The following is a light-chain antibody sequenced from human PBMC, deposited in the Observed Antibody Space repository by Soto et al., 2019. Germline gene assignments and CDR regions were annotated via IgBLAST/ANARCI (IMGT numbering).Light chain of an antibody. V-gene: IGKV1-5*01. Sequence: DIQRTQSRSSLSASXXDRVXITCLASQSISTWLAWYQQKPGKAPNXXIYDASTLQSGAPSRFSGSGSGTEFTLTISSLQPDDLATYYCQQYNRYPITFGQGTRLEIK. CDR2: DAS. J-gene: IGKJ5*01. CDR3: QQYNRYPIT. CDR1: QSISTW.